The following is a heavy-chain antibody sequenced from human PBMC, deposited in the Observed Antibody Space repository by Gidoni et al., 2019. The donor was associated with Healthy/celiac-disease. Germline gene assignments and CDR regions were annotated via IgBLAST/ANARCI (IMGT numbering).Heavy chain of an antibody. CDR2: ISSSGSTI. V-gene: IGHV3-48*03. CDR3: ARDLSGHDAFDI. CDR1: GFTFSSYE. J-gene: IGHJ3*02. D-gene: IGHD5-12*01. Sequence: EAQLVESGGGLVQPGGSLRLSCAASGFTFSSYEMNWVRQAPGKGLEWVSYISSSGSTIYYADAVKGRFTISRDNAKNSLYLQMNSLRAEDTAVYYCARDLSGHDAFDIWGQGTMVTVSS.